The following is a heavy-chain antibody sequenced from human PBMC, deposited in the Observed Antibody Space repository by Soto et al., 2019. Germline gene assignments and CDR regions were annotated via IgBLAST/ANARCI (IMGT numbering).Heavy chain of an antibody. CDR2: IYYSGST. Sequence: SETLSLTCTVSGGFIISYYWSWIRQPPGKGLEWIGYIYYSGSTNYNPSLKSRVTISVDTSKNQFSLKLSSVTAADTAVYYCARRHDYGDYFDYWGQGTLVTVSS. CDR1: GGFIISYY. D-gene: IGHD4-17*01. J-gene: IGHJ4*02. V-gene: IGHV4-59*08. CDR3: ARRHDYGDYFDY.